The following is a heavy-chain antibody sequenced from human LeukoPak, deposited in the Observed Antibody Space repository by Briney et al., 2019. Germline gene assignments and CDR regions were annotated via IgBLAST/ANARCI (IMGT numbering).Heavy chain of an antibody. CDR3: ARDPYDYVWGSYPYYLDY. V-gene: IGHV3-30-3*01. Sequence: GGSLRLSCAASGFTFSSYAMHWVRQAPGKGLEWVAVISYDGSNKYYADSVKGRFTISRDNSKNTLYLQMNSLRAEDTAVYYCARDPYDYVWGSYPYYLDYWGQGTLVTVSS. J-gene: IGHJ4*02. CDR2: ISYDGSNK. CDR1: GFTFSSYA. D-gene: IGHD3-16*02.